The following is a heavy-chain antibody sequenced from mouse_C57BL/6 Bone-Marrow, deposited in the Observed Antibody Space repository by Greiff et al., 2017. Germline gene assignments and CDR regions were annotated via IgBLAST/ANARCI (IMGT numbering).Heavy chain of an antibody. CDR2: ISDGGSYT. D-gene: IGHD2-1*01. CDR3: ARDPLYDGNYDY. Sequence: EVKLVESGGGLVKPGGSLKLSCAASGFTFSSYAMSWVRQTPEKRLEWVATISDGGSYTYYPDNVKGRFTISRDNAKNNLYLQMSHLKSEDTAMYYCARDPLYDGNYDYWGQGTTLTVSS. J-gene: IGHJ2*01. CDR1: GFTFSSYA. V-gene: IGHV5-4*01.